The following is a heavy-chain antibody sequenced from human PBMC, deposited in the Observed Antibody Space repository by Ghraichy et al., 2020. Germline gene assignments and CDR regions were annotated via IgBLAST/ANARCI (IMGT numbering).Heavy chain of an antibody. Sequence: ASVKVSCKASGYTLSTYAMHWVRQAPGQRLEWMGWINAGNGNTKYSQKLQGRVTITRDTSASTAYMELSSLRSEDTAVYYCARARIGRTLVPYFYYMDVWGTGTTVTVSS. CDR1: GYTLSTYA. V-gene: IGHV1-3*01. D-gene: IGHD1-26*01. CDR3: ARARIGRTLVPYFYYMDV. J-gene: IGHJ6*03. CDR2: INAGNGNT.